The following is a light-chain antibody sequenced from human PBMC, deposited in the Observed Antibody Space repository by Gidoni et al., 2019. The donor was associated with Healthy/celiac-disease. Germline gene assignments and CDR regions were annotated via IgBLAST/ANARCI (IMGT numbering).Light chain of an antibody. CDR1: QSVSSY. CDR3: QQRSNWPPFT. J-gene: IGKJ5*01. Sequence: EIVLTQSPATLSWSPGERATLSCRASQSVSSYLDWYQQKPGQAPRLLIYDASNRATGIPARFSGSGSGTDFTLTISSLEPEDFAVYYCQQRSNWPPFTFGQGTRLEIK. CDR2: DAS. V-gene: IGKV3-11*01.